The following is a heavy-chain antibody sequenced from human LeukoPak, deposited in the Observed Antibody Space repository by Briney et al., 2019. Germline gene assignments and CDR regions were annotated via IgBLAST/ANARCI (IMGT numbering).Heavy chain of an antibody. J-gene: IGHJ6*03. CDR3: ARTWSGYSSRSYYYYMDV. CDR2: VYVSGST. V-gene: IGHV4-4*07. D-gene: IGHD3-3*01. Sequence: SETLSLTCTVSGDSISNYYWSWIRQPAGKGLEWIGRVYVSGSTNYNPSLKSRVTMSLDTSKSQFSLKLSSVVAADTAVYYCARTWSGYSSRSYYYYMDVWGKGTTVTVSS. CDR1: GDSISNYY.